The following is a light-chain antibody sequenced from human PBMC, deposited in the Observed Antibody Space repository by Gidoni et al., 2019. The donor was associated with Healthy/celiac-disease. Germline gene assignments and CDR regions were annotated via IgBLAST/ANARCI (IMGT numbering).Light chain of an antibody. CDR3: QQYYSSPPT. Sequence: DIVMTQSPDSMAVSLGERATINCKSSQSVLYSSNNKNYLAWYQQKPGQPPKLLIYWASTRESGVPDRFSCSGSGTDFTLTISSLQSEDLAVYYFQQYYSSPPTFXQXTKVEIK. V-gene: IGKV4-1*01. J-gene: IGKJ1*01. CDR1: QSVLYSSNNKNY. CDR2: WAS.